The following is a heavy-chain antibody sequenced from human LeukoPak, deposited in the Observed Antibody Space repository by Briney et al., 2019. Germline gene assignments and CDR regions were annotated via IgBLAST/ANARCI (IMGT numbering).Heavy chain of an antibody. CDR3: ARKHTGTMNDV. CDR1: GGSISSSGYY. CDR2: FYYGGSA. D-gene: IGHD1-7*01. J-gene: IGHJ4*02. Sequence: SETLSLTCIVPGGSISSSGYYWAWIRQSPGKGLEWIGSFYYGGSAYYNPSLKSRVTISKDTSKNQFSLKLSSVTASDTAVYYCARKHTGTMNDVGGQGTQVTVSS. V-gene: IGHV4-39*07.